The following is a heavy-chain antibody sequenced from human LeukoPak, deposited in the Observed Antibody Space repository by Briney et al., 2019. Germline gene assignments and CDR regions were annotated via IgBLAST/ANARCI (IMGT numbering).Heavy chain of an antibody. CDR1: GFTFSSYA. V-gene: IGHV3-30-3*01. Sequence: GGSLRLSCAASGFTFSSYAMHWVRQAPGKGLEWVAVISYDGSNKYYADSVKGRFTISRDNSKNTLYLQMNSLRAEDTAVYYCARESAVWGVIITRHDAFDIWGQGTMVTVSS. CDR2: ISYDGSNK. D-gene: IGHD3-10*01. CDR3: ARESAVWGVIITRHDAFDI. J-gene: IGHJ3*02.